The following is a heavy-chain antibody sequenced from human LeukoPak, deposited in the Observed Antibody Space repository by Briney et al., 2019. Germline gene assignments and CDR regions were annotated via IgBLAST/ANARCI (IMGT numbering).Heavy chain of an antibody. J-gene: IGHJ5*02. CDR1: GGSISSSSYY. CDR3: ARGSSSWYHEFDP. D-gene: IGHD6-13*01. CDR2: IYYSGST. Sequence: PSETLSLTCTVSGGSISSSSYYWGWIRQPPGKGLEWIGSIYYSGSTYYNPSLKSRVTISVDTSKNQFSLKLSSVTAADTAVYYCARGSSSWYHEFDPWGQGTLVTVSS. V-gene: IGHV4-39*01.